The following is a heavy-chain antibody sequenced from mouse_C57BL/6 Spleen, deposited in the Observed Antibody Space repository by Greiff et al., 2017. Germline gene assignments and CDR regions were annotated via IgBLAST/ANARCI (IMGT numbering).Heavy chain of an antibody. CDR3: AQDNAGFAY. CDR1: GFTFSSYA. J-gene: IGHJ3*01. CDR2: ISDGGSYT. D-gene: IGHD3-1*01. Sequence: EVQLVESGGGLVKPGGSLKLSCAASGFTFSSYAMSWVRQTPEKRLEWVATISDGGSYTYYPDNVKGRFTISRDNAMNNLYLQMSHLKSEDTAMYICAQDNAGFAYSGQESLLSVSA. V-gene: IGHV5-4*01.